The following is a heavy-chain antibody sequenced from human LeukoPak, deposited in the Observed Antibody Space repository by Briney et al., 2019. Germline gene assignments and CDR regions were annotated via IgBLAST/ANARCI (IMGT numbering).Heavy chain of an antibody. Sequence: GASVKVSCKASGYTFIGYYLHWVRQAPGHGLEWMVWINPNCCGTYYAQQFQGTITMARDTSISTAYMELSRLRSDDTAVYYCARSSTVWLGEHWGQGTLVTVSS. CDR3: ARSSTVWLGEH. CDR2: INPNCCGT. CDR1: GYTFIGYY. D-gene: IGHD3-10*01. V-gene: IGHV1-2*02. J-gene: IGHJ1*01.